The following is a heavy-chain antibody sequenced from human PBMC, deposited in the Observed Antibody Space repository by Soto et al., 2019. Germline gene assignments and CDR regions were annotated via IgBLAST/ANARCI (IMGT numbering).Heavy chain of an antibody. CDR2: IYYRGTT. Sequence: SETLSLTCIVSNGSLNFDYWSWIRQPPGKELEWIGNIYYRGTTNYNPSPQHSVPMSITPHKNHISLILTSVTAADTAVYYCTRVATAVPSWCRAVLVTGSS. D-gene: IGHD5-18*01. V-gene: IGHV4-59*12. J-gene: IGHJ5*02. CDR1: NGSLNFDY. CDR3: TRVATAVPS.